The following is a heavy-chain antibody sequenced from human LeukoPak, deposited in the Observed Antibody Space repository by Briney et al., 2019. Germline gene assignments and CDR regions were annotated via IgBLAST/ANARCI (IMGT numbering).Heavy chain of an antibody. CDR2: ISRTSSNT. J-gene: IGHJ4*02. CDR3: AGRYCSNGECPLDS. D-gene: IGHD2-8*01. CDR1: GFRFGSYS. V-gene: IGHV3-21*01. Sequence: GGSLRLSCEASGFRFGSYSMSWVRQAPGKGLEWVSSISRTSSNTYIADSVKGRFSISRDNAKNSLYLQMNNLRVEDTAVYYCAGRYCSNGECPLDSWGQGTLVTVSS.